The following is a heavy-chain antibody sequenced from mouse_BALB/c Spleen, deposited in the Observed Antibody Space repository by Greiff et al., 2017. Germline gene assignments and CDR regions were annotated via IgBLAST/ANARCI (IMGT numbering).Heavy chain of an antibody. D-gene: IGHD1-1*01. Sequence: QVQLKQSGAELVRPGVSVKISCKGSGYTFTDYAMHWVKQSHAKSLEWIGVISTYYGDASYNQKFKGKATMTVDKSSSTAYMELARLTSEDSAIYYCARVYGSSGVYWYFDVWGAGTTVTVSS. CDR2: ISTYYGDA. V-gene: IGHV1S137*01. CDR3: ARVYGSSGVYWYFDV. CDR1: GYTFTDYA. J-gene: IGHJ1*01.